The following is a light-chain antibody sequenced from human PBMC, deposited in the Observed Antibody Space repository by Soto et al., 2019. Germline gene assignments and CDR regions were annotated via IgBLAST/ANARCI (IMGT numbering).Light chain of an antibody. Sequence: GESVTLTCRASQVISTSLSWYQVKPGKAPKLLIYADSTLESGVPSRFSATVSGTEFSLTTTRLQPEDFATYYCQKLFDSPITFGQGTRLEIK. CDR3: QKLFDSPIT. J-gene: IGKJ5*01. CDR2: ADS. V-gene: IGKV1-9*01. CDR1: QVISTS.